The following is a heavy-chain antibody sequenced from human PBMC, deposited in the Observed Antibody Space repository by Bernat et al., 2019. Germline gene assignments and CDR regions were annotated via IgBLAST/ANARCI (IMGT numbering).Heavy chain of an antibody. V-gene: IGHV3-23*01. CDR3: AKDRSTIIVVGINDAFDM. CDR2: IGGSSEST. D-gene: IGHD3-22*01. CDR1: GFTFSSYA. Sequence: EVQLLESGGGLVQPGGSLRLSCAASGFTFSSYAMSWVRQAPGKGLEWVSAIGGSSESTFYADSVKGRFTISRDISKNTLYLQMNRLRAEDTAIYYCAKDRSTIIVVGINDAFDMWGQGTVVTVSS. J-gene: IGHJ3*02.